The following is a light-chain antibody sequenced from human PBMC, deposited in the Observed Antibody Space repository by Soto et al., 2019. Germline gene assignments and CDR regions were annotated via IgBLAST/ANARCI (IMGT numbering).Light chain of an antibody. CDR1: RGISSN. V-gene: IGKV3-15*01. J-gene: IGKJ1*01. Sequence: IVMTQSPATLSVSPGERATLSCRASRGISSNLAWYQQKPGQAPRLLIYDASTRATGIPARFSGSGSGTEFTLTISSLHSEDFAVYYCQQYDSLPPWTFGQGTKVDI. CDR2: DAS. CDR3: QQYDSLPPWT.